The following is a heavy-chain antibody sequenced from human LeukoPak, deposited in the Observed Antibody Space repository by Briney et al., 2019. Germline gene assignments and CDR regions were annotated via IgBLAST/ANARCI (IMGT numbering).Heavy chain of an antibody. D-gene: IGHD6-19*01. CDR3: ARTPRGGSGWYFDY. J-gene: IGHJ4*02. CDR2: ISSSGGFI. V-gene: IGHV3-21*01. Sequence: GGSLRLSCAASGFTFSTYTMHWVRQAPGKGLEWVSSISSSGGFIYYSDSVKGRFTISRDNAKNSLYLQMNSLRAGDTAVYYCARTPRGGSGWYFDYWGQGTLVTVSS. CDR1: GFTFSTYT.